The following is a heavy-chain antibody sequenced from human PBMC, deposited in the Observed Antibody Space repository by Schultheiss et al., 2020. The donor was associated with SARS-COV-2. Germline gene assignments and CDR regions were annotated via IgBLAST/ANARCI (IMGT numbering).Heavy chain of an antibody. CDR3: ARDLVVAGYCTGGVCFDFDY. V-gene: IGHV3-30-3*01. CDR1: RFTFSSYA. Sequence: GGSLRLSCAASRFTFSSYAMHWVRQAPGKGLEWVAVISYDGSNKYYADSVKGRFTISRDNSKNTLYLQMNSLRAEDTAVYYCARDLVVAGYCTGGVCFDFDYWGQGTLVTVSS. CDR2: ISYDGSNK. D-gene: IGHD2-8*02. J-gene: IGHJ4*02.